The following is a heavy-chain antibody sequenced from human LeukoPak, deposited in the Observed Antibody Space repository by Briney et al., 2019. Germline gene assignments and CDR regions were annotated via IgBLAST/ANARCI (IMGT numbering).Heavy chain of an antibody. Sequence: GGPLSLSCPPSGLTFTSYAMGWVRRAPGKGLGWVSAISGSGGSTYYADSVKGRFTISRDNSKNTLYLQMNSLRAEDTAVYYCAKDPQTYYYGSGSPDYWGQGTLVTVSS. CDR1: GLTFTSYA. J-gene: IGHJ4*02. D-gene: IGHD3-10*01. CDR2: ISGSGGST. CDR3: AKDPQTYYYGSGSPDY. V-gene: IGHV3-23*01.